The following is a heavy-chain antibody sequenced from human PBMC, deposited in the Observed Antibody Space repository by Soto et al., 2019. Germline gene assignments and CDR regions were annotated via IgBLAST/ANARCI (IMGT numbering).Heavy chain of an antibody. D-gene: IGHD2-2*01. Sequence: EVQLVESGGGLVQPGGSLRLSCAASGFTFSSYAMHWVRQAPGKGLEYVSAISSNGGSTYYANSVKGRFTISRDNSKNTLYLQMGSLRAEDMAVYYCASGDCSSTSRYAGILDDWGQGTLVTVSS. V-gene: IGHV3-64*01. J-gene: IGHJ4*02. CDR3: ASGDCSSTSRYAGILDD. CDR1: GFTFSSYA. CDR2: ISSNGGST.